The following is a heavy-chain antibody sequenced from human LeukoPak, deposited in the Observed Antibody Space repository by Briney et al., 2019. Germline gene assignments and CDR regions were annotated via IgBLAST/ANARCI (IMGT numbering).Heavy chain of an antibody. D-gene: IGHD3-22*01. CDR1: GFTFSSYA. J-gene: IGHJ4*02. Sequence: GRSLRLSCAASGFTFSSYAIHWVRQAPGKGLEWVAVISYDGSKKYYADSVKGRFTISRDNSKNTLYLQMNSLRAEDTAVYYCARVQNSYHYDSSGYVYYWGQGTLVTVSS. CDR3: ARVQNSYHYDSSGYVYY. CDR2: ISYDGSKK. V-gene: IGHV3-30-3*01.